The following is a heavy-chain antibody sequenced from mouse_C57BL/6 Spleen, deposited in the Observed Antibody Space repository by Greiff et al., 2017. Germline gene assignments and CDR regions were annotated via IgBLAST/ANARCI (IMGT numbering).Heavy chain of an antibody. D-gene: IGHD3-1*01. CDR1: GFTFSDFY. J-gene: IGHJ3*01. Sequence: DVHLVESGGGLVQSGRSLRLSCATSGFTFSDFYMEWVRQAPGKGLEWIAASRNKANDYTTEYSASVKGRFIVSRDTSQSILYLQMNALRAEDTAIYYCARDAHSSRFAYWGQGTLVTVSA. CDR2: SRNKANDYTT. V-gene: IGHV7-1*01. CDR3: ARDAHSSRFAY.